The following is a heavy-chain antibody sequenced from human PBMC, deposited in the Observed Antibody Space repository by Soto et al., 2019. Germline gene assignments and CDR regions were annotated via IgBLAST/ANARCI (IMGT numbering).Heavy chain of an antibody. Sequence: EVQLVESGGDLVQPGGSLRLSCAASGFTVNDNYMSWVRQAPGKGLEWVSVMTSGGSTHYADSVKGRFIISRDNSRNTLYLQMNSLRGEDTAVYYCAGVFVGWWGQGTLVTVSS. CDR3: AGVFVGW. J-gene: IGHJ4*02. V-gene: IGHV3-66*01. D-gene: IGHD2-21*01. CDR2: MTSGGST. CDR1: GFTVNDNY.